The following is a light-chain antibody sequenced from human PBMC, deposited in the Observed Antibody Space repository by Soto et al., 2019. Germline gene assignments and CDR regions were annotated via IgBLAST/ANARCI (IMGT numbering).Light chain of an antibody. Sequence: DIVMTQSPLSLPVTPGEPASISCRASQSLLHSNGNNYLDWYLQKPGQSPQLLVYWGSTRASGVPDRFSGSGSDTDCTLNITRVEAEDVGMYYCMQARQTPCTFGQGTKLEVK. J-gene: IGKJ2*02. CDR1: QSLLHSNGNNY. V-gene: IGKV2-28*01. CDR2: WGS. CDR3: MQARQTPCT.